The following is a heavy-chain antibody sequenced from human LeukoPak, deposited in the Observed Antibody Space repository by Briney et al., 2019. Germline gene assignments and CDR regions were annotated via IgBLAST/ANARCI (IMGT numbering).Heavy chain of an antibody. V-gene: IGHV3-30-3*02. CDR3: AKQSSGWYSTPDY. Sequence: PGGSLRLSCAASGFTFSSYAMHWVRQAPGKGLEWVAVISYDGSNKYYADSVKGRFTISRDNSKNTAYLQMNSLRAEDTAVYYCAKQSSGWYSTPDYWGQGTLVTVSS. D-gene: IGHD6-19*01. CDR1: GFTFSSYA. J-gene: IGHJ4*02. CDR2: ISYDGSNK.